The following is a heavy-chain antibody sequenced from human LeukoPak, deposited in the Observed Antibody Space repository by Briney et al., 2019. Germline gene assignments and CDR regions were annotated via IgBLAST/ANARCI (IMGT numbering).Heavy chain of an antibody. D-gene: IGHD6-6*01. V-gene: IGHV4-4*07. CDR2: IYSSGKT. J-gene: IGHJ6*03. CDR1: GVSISNYY. CDR3: ARLTYSDSSQLYYYYYYLDV. Sequence: SETLSLTCTVSGVSISNYYWTWIRQPAGKGLEWIGRIYSSGKTNYNPSLKSRVTMSVDTSNNQFSLRLSSVTAADTAVYFCARLTYSDSSQLYYYYYYLDVWGKGTTVTVSS.